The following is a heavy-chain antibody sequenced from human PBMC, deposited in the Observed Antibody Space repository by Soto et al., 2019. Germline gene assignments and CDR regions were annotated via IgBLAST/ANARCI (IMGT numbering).Heavy chain of an antibody. V-gene: IGHV4-34*01. CDR1: GGTFRGYY. CDR3: ARVVHGNGWYGRLYYFDY. J-gene: IGHJ4*02. D-gene: IGHD6-19*01. CDR2: INHSGST. Sequence: SETLSLTCAVYGGTFRGYYWSWIRQQPGKGLEWIGEINHSGSTNYNPSLKSRVTISVDTSKNQFSLKLRSVTAADTAVYYCARVVHGNGWYGRLYYFDYWGEGTLVTVSS.